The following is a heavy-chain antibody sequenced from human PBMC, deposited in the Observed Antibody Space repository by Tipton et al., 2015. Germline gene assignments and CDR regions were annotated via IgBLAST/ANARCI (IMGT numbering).Heavy chain of an antibody. CDR2: IHHGGST. J-gene: IGHJ6*02. D-gene: IGHD2-8*01. CDR3: ARDLMPFYYYGMDV. V-gene: IGHV4-4*02. Sequence: TLSLTCSVSGDSISSSNWWSWVRQPPGKGLEWIGEIHHGGSTNYNPSLKSRVTMSVDTSKNQFSLHLSSVTAADTAVYYCARDLMPFYYYGMDVWGQGTTVTVSS. CDR1: GDSISSSNW.